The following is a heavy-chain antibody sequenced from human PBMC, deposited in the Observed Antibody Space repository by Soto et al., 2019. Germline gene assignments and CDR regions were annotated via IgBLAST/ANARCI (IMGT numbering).Heavy chain of an antibody. D-gene: IGHD6-6*01. Sequence: GGSLRLSCAASGFTFSGYAMSWVRQAPGKGLEWVSAISGSGGSTYYADSVKGRFTISRDNSKNTLYLQMNSLRAEDTAVYYCAKDWLAARPNYYYGMDVWGQGTTVTVSS. CDR2: ISGSGGST. J-gene: IGHJ6*02. V-gene: IGHV3-23*01. CDR3: AKDWLAARPNYYYGMDV. CDR1: GFTFSGYA.